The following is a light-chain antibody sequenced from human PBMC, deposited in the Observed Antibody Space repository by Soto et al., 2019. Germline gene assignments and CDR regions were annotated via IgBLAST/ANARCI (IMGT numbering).Light chain of an antibody. Sequence: EIVLTQSPATLSLSPGERATLSCRASQSVSSNYFAWYQQKPGQAPRLLIYGASNRATGIPARFSGSGSGTDFTLTISSLEPEDFAVYYCQQRSNWPVTFGQGTRLEIK. J-gene: IGKJ5*01. V-gene: IGKV3-11*01. CDR1: QSVSSNY. CDR3: QQRSNWPVT. CDR2: GAS.